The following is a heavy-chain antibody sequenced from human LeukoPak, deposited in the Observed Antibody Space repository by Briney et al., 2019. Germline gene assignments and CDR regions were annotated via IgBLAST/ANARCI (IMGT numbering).Heavy chain of an antibody. J-gene: IGHJ4*02. CDR1: GFIFNNAW. Sequence: GGSLRLSCAGSGFIFNNAWMSWVRQAPGKGLEWVSAISGSGGSTYYADSVKGRFTISRDNSKNTLYLQMNSLRAEDTAVYYCAKAWGGTFDYWGQGTLVTVSS. D-gene: IGHD3-16*01. CDR3: AKAWGGTFDY. CDR2: ISGSGGST. V-gene: IGHV3-23*01.